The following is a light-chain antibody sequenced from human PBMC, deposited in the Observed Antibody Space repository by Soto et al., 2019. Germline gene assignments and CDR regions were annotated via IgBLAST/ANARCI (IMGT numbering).Light chain of an antibody. CDR2: DDS. CDR3: SSYTSSSLYV. V-gene: IGLV2-14*01. Sequence: QSALTQPASVSGSPGQSITISCTGTSSDVGGYNYVSWYQQHAGKAPKLMIYDDSNRPSGVSNRFSGSKSGNTASLTISGLQAEDEADYYCSSYTSSSLYVFGTGTKLTVL. CDR1: SSDVGGYNY. J-gene: IGLJ1*01.